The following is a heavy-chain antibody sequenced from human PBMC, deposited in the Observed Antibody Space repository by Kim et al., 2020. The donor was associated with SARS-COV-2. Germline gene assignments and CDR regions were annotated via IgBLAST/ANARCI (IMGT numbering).Heavy chain of an antibody. D-gene: IGHD6-19*01. J-gene: IGHJ3*02. V-gene: IGHV4-4*07. CDR2: IYTSGST. CDR1: GGSISSYY. CDR3: ARVPLDGSGWYRDDAFDI. Sequence: SETLSLTCTVSGGSISSYYWSWIRQPAGKGLEWIGRIYTSGSTNYNPSLKSRVTMSVDTSKNQFSLKLSSVTAADTAVYYCARVPLDGSGWYRDDAFDIWGQGTMVTVSS.